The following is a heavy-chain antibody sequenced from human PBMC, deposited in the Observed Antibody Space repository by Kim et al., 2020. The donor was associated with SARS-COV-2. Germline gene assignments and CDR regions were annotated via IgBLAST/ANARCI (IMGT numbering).Heavy chain of an antibody. CDR3: ARLDPFMITFGGVIQ. V-gene: IGHV4-39*01. D-gene: IGHD3-16*01. J-gene: IGHJ4*02. Sequence: PSLKSRVTISVDTSKNQFSLKLSSVTAADTAVYYCARLDPFMITFGGVIQWGQGTLVTVSS.